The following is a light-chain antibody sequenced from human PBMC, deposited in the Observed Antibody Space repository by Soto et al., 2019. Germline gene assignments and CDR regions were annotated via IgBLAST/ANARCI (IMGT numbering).Light chain of an antibody. Sequence: IQLTQSPSSLSASVGDRVTVTCRASQAIGNYLDWFQQKPGKAPDHLISAASTVRSGVPSRFSGSGSGTEFNLTISGLQPDDFATYYRLQHTSYPYTLGQGTKVEVK. CDR2: AAS. CDR3: LQHTSYPYT. J-gene: IGKJ2*01. V-gene: IGKV1-17*01. CDR1: QAIGNY.